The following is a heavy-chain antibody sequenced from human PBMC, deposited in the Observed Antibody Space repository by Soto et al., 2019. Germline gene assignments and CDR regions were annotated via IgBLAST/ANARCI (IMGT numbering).Heavy chain of an antibody. CDR1: GGSISSGGYY. CDR3: ARLNLEWSAPYLDY. CDR2: IYYSGST. D-gene: IGHD3-3*01. J-gene: IGHJ4*02. V-gene: IGHV4-31*03. Sequence: SETLSLTCTFSGGSISSGGYYLSWIRQHPGKGLEWIGYIYYSGSTYYNPSLKSRVTISVDTSKNQFSLKLSSVTAADTAVYYCARLNLEWSAPYLDYWGQGTLVTVSS.